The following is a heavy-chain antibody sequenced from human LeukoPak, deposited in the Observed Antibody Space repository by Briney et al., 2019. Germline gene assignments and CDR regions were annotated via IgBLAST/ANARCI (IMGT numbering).Heavy chain of an antibody. J-gene: IGHJ4*02. CDR1: GGTFSSYA. Sequence: SVKVSCKASGGTFSSYAISWVRQAPGQGLEWMGGIIPIFGTANYAQKFQGRVTITADESTSTAYMELSNLRSEDTAVYYCARAVYDYVWGSYRYYYFDYWGQGTLVTVSS. CDR2: IIPIFGTA. V-gene: IGHV1-69*01. D-gene: IGHD3-16*02. CDR3: ARAVYDYVWGSYRYYYFDY.